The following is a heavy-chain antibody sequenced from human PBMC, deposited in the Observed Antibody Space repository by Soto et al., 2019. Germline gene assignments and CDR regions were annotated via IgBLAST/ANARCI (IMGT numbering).Heavy chain of an antibody. Sequence: GGSLRLSCAASGFTVSSKYMSWVRQAPGKGLEWVSLIQSGGPTYYADSVKGRFTISRDTSENTVHLQMDSLRAEDTAVYYCARDDVLCDGGRCYGVPLDVWAKGTKDPVSS. CDR3: ARDDVLCDGGRCYGVPLDV. CDR1: GFTVSSKY. CDR2: IQSGGPT. D-gene: IGHD2-15*01. V-gene: IGHV3-66*01. J-gene: IGHJ6*04.